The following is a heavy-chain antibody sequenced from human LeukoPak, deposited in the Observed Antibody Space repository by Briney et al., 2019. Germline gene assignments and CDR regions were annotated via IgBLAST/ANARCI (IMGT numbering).Heavy chain of an antibody. D-gene: IGHD1-1*01. J-gene: IGHJ3*02. Sequence: GASVKVSRKTSGYIFTNYGISWVRQAPGQGLEWMGWISSDNGNTNYAQKLQGRVTVTTDTSTNTAYLELRSLRSDDTAVYYCARDYLTPGTTAFYIWGQGTVVTVSS. CDR1: GYIFTNYG. CDR2: ISSDNGNT. CDR3: ARDYLTPGTTAFYI. V-gene: IGHV1-18*01.